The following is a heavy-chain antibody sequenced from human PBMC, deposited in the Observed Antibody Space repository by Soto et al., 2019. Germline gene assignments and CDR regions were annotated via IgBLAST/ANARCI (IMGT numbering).Heavy chain of an antibody. J-gene: IGHJ6*02. Sequence: QVPLQESGPGLVKPSETLSLSCTVSGGSISNYYWSWFRQTPGKGLEWIGYVHDSWGSNYNPSLTGQVAIPLDTSKSQFSLKLSSVTATATAVYYCARQGFGALRGLVDVWGQGTTVTVSS. CDR3: ARQGFGALRGLVDV. V-gene: IGHV4-59*08. CDR2: VHDSWGS. D-gene: IGHD3-10*01. CDR1: GGSISNYY.